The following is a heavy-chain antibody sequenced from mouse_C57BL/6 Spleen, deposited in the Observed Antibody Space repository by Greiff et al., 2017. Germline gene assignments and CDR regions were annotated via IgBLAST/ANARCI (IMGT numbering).Heavy chain of an antibody. CDR3: AIIYYDYGGY. D-gene: IGHD2-4*01. CDR2: IYPGDGDT. J-gene: IGHJ2*01. CDR1: GYAFSSSW. V-gene: IGHV1-82*01. Sequence: QVQLKQSGPELVKPGASVKISCKASGYAFSSSWMNWVKQRPGKGLEWIGRIYPGDGDTNYNGKFKGKATLTADKSSSTAYMQLSSLTSEDSAVYFCAIIYYDYGGYWGQGTTLTVSS.